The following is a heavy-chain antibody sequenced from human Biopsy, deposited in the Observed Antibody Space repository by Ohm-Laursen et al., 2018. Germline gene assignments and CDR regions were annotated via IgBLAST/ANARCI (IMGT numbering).Heavy chain of an antibody. J-gene: IGHJ4*02. Sequence: ASVKVSCKPSGFSFTGYYIHWVRQAPGQGLEWMGWISPKSGDTNYAHKFQGNITMTRDTSMSTAYMEMSRLRCDDTAVYYCALQSVAQMKNFDYWGQGTLVTVSS. D-gene: IGHD6-19*01. CDR2: ISPKSGDT. CDR3: ALQSVAQMKNFDY. CDR1: GFSFTGYY. V-gene: IGHV1-2*02.